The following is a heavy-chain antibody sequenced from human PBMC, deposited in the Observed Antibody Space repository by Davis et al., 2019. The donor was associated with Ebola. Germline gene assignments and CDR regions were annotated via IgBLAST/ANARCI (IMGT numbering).Heavy chain of an antibody. Sequence: GESLKISCAASGFTFSSYSMNWVRQAPGKGLEWVSSISSSGSTIYYADSVKGRFTISRDNAKNSLYLQMNSLRAEDTALYYCAKGGYQLLLCWFDPWGQGTLVTVSS. J-gene: IGHJ5*02. CDR3: AKGGYQLLLCWFDP. CDR1: GFTFSSYS. D-gene: IGHD2-2*01. V-gene: IGHV3-21*04. CDR2: ISSSGSTI.